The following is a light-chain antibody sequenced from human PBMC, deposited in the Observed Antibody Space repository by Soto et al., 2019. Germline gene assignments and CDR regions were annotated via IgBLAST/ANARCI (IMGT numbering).Light chain of an antibody. CDR1: QGVRND. CDR2: GAS. V-gene: IGKV1-6*01. CDR3: LHDYNYPYT. J-gene: IGKJ2*01. Sequence: AIQMTQFPSSLSASVGDRVTITCRASQGVRNDLGWYQQKSGRAPKLLIFGASTLQSGVPSRFSGSGSGTDFTLTISSLQPEDFATYYCLHDYNYPYTFGQGTNVDIK.